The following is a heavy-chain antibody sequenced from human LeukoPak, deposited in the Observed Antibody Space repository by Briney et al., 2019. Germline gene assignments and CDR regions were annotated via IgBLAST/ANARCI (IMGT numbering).Heavy chain of an antibody. CDR1: GYTFTSYG. CDR2: ISAYNGNT. D-gene: IGHD3-22*01. J-gene: IGHJ6*02. CDR3: AREGPQPLLYYYDSSGYGMDV. V-gene: IGHV1-18*01. Sequence: ASVKVSCKASGYTFTSYGISWVRQAPGQGLEWMGWISAYNGNTNYAQKLQGRVTMTTDTSTSTAYMELRSLRSDDTAVYYCAREGPQPLLYYYDSSGYGMDVWGQGTTVTVPS.